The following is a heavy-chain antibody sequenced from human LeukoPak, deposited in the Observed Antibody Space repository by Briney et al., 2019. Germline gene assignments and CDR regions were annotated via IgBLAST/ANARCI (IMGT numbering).Heavy chain of an antibody. D-gene: IGHD1-20*01. Sequence: PSETLSLTFTVSGGSISSYYWSWIRQPPVKGLEWIGYIYYSGSTNYNPSLKSRVSISVDTSKNQFSLKLSSVTAADTAVYYCARSGGYNWNQHFSPHYYYYMDVWGKGTTVTVSS. V-gene: IGHV4-59*01. CDR1: GGSISSYY. J-gene: IGHJ6*03. CDR3: ARSGGYNWNQHFSPHYYYYMDV. CDR2: IYYSGST.